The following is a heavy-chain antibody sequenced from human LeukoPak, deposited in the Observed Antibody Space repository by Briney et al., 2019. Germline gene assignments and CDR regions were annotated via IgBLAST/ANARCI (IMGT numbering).Heavy chain of an antibody. J-gene: IGHJ4*02. Sequence: SQTLSLTCAISGDSVSSNSATWNCIRQSPSRGLEWLGRTYYRSKWYNDYAVSVKSRITINPDTSKNQFSLQLNSVTPEDTAVYYCARVEDRYGQTSFDYWGQGTLVTVSS. CDR3: ARVEDRYGQTSFDY. CDR1: GDSVSSNSAT. V-gene: IGHV6-1*01. CDR2: TYYRSKWYN. D-gene: IGHD5-18*01.